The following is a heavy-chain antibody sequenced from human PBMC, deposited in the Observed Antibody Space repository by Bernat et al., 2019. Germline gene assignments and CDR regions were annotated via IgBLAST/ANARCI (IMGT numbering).Heavy chain of an antibody. J-gene: IGHJ4*02. D-gene: IGHD4-17*01. CDR3: ARDRDYGDYWSFFDY. Sequence: QVQLQESGPGLVKPSQTLSPTCTVSGGSISSGDYYWSWIRQPPGKGLEWIGYIYYSGSTYYNPSLKSRVTISVDTSKNQFSLKLSSVTAADTAVYYCARDRDYGDYWSFFDYWGQGTLVTVSS. V-gene: IGHV4-30-4*01. CDR2: IYYSGST. CDR1: GGSISSGDYY.